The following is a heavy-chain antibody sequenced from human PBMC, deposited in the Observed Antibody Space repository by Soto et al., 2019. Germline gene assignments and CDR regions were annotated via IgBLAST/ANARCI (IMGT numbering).Heavy chain of an antibody. CDR2: ISSSSSTI. D-gene: IGHD6-19*01. Sequence: GGSLRLSCAASGFTFSTYSMNWVRQAPGKGLEWVSYISSSSSTIFYTDSVKGRFTVSRDNAKNSLYLQMNSLRAEDTAVYYCARVNSGWRNIESWGQGTLVTVSS. V-gene: IGHV3-48*01. CDR1: GFTFSTYS. CDR3: ARVNSGWRNIES. J-gene: IGHJ4*02.